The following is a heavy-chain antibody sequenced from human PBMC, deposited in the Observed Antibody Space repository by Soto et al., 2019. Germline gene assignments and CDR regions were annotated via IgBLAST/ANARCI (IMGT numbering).Heavy chain of an antibody. CDR3: AKNYGNAFDI. D-gene: IGHD3-10*01. CDR1: GGSISSGGYY. Sequence: SETQSLTCTVSGGSISSGGYYWSWIRQPPGKGLEWIGYIYYSGSTNYNPSLKSRVTISVDTSKNQFSLKLSSVTAADTAVYYCAKNYGNAFDIWGQGTMVTVSS. J-gene: IGHJ3*02. CDR2: IYYSGST. V-gene: IGHV4-61*08.